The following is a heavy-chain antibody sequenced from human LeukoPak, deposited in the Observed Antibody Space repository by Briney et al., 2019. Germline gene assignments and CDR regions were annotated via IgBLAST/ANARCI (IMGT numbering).Heavy chain of an antibody. J-gene: IGHJ4*02. Sequence: GGSLRLSCAASGFTFSSYAMHWVRQAPGKGLEYVSAINSNGGSTYYANSVKGRFTISRDNSKNTLYLQMGSLRAEDMAVYYCARAAFYNLPVADYWGQGTLVTVSS. CDR1: GFTFSSYA. D-gene: IGHD5-24*01. CDR2: INSNGGST. CDR3: ARAAFYNLPVADY. V-gene: IGHV3-64*01.